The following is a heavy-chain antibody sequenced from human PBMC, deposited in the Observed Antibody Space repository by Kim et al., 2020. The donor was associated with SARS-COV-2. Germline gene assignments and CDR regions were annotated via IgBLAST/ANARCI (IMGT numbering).Heavy chain of an antibody. CDR3: ARDATYGSGSYYDY. CDR2: ISWNSGSI. D-gene: IGHD3-10*01. J-gene: IGHJ4*02. Sequence: GGSLRLSCAASGFTFGDYDMHWVRQAPGKGLEWVSGISWNSGSIGYADSVKGRFTISRDNAKNSLYLQMNSLRAEDTALYYCARDATYGSGSYYDYWGQGTLVTVSS. V-gene: IGHV3-9*01. CDR1: GFTFGDYD.